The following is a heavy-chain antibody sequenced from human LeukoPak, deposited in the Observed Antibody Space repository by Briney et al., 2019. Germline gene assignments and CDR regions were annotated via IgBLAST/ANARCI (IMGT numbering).Heavy chain of an antibody. V-gene: IGHV1-46*01. Sequence: ASVKVSCTASGYTFSNYYIHWVRQAPGQGLEWMGVINPSGGPTNYAPKFQGRVTMTRDMSTSIVYMELSSLRSEDTAVYYCARDAEQRISSKGIYSYYYIDVWGKGTTVTVSS. D-gene: IGHD6-13*01. CDR1: GYTFSNYY. J-gene: IGHJ6*03. CDR2: INPSGGPT. CDR3: ARDAEQRISSKGIYSYYYIDV.